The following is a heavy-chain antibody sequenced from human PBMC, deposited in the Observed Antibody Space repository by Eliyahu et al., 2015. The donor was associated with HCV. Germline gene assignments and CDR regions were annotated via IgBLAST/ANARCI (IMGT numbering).Heavy chain of an antibody. Sequence: SLRLSCAASGFAFNDFGLSWVRQAPGKGLEWVATINGAGSDNYYIDSVRGRFTISRQNRKNTLHLDLTSVRAEDTGVYFCARELMVQEDISRRHAKTAPKVWRQYRFILDIWGPGTTVTVSS. D-gene: IGHD2-8*01. V-gene: IGHV3-7*01. CDR2: INGAGSDN. J-gene: IGHJ6*02. CDR3: ARELMVQEDISRRHAKTAPKVWRQYRFILDI. CDR1: GFAFNDFG.